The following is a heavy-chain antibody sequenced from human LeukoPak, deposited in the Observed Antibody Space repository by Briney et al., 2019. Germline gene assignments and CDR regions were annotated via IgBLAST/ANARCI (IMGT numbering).Heavy chain of an antibody. J-gene: IGHJ6*03. V-gene: IGHV3-23*01. Sequence: GGALRLSCAASGFTFSSYTVNWVRQAPGKGLEWVSAISGSGGSTYYADSVKGRFTISRDNSKNTLYLQMNSLRAEDTAVYYCAKDRNTMVRGVPYYMDVWGKGTTVTVSS. CDR1: GFTFSSYT. CDR3: AKDRNTMVRGVPYYMDV. CDR2: ISGSGGST. D-gene: IGHD3-10*01.